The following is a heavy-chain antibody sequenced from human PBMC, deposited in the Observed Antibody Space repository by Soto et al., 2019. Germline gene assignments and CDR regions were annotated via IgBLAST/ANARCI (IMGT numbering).Heavy chain of an antibody. J-gene: IGHJ4*01. V-gene: IGHV5-51*01. CDR3: ARGGVSTRTFDY. D-gene: IGHD3-3*01. CDR1: GYNFAGYW. Sequence: GESLKICCKGSGYNFAGYWIAWVRQIPGKVLELMGIIYPSDSDTRYRPSFQGQVTISADKSISSAYLQWSSLRASDTAMYYCARGGVSTRTFDYWGHGTPVTVSS. CDR2: IYPSDSDT.